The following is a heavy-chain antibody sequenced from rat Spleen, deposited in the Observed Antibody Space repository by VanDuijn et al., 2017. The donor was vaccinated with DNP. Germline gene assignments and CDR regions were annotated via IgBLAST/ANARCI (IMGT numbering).Heavy chain of an antibody. V-gene: IGHV5-7*01. Sequence: EVQLVESGGGLVQPGRSMKLSCTASGFTFSNHDMAWVRQAPKKGLEWVATITYDGHDTYYRDSVKGRFTISRDNAKSTLYLQMDSLRSEDTATYFCATRGVGARYYWYFDFWGPGTMVTVSS. CDR2: ITYDGHDT. CDR3: ATRGVGARYYWYFDF. J-gene: IGHJ1*01. D-gene: IGHD5-1*01. CDR1: GFTFSNHD.